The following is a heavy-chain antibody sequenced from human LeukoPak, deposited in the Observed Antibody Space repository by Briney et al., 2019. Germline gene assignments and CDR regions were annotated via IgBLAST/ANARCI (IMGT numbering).Heavy chain of an antibody. D-gene: IGHD3-22*01. CDR2: ISGSGGST. Sequence: PGGYLRLSCAASGYTFSCYAMSWVRQAPGKGLEWVSAISGSGGSTYYADSVKGRFTISRDNSKNTLYLQMNSLRAEDMAVYYCAKDPRITMIVVVITAYFDYWGQGTQVTVSS. J-gene: IGHJ4*02. V-gene: IGHV3-23*01. CDR3: AKDPRITMIVVVITAYFDY. CDR1: GYTFSCYA.